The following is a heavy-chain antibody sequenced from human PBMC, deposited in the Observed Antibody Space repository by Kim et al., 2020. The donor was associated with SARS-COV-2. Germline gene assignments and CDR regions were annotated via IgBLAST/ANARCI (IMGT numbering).Heavy chain of an antibody. Sequence: GGSLRLSCTASGFTFGDYAMSWVRQAPGKGLEWVGFIRSKAYGGTTEYAASVKGRFTISRDDSKSIAYLQMNSLKTEDTAVYYCTRAMVYYYDSSGYLPHYYYYYMDVWGKGTTVTVSS. CDR2: IRSKAYGGTT. J-gene: IGHJ6*03. D-gene: IGHD3-22*01. V-gene: IGHV3-49*04. CDR1: GFTFGDYA. CDR3: TRAMVYYYDSSGYLPHYYYYYMDV.